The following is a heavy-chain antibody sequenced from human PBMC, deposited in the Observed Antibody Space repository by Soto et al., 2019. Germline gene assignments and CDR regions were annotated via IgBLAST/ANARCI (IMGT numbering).Heavy chain of an antibody. D-gene: IGHD6-13*01. Sequence: VQLLESGGGLVQPGGSLRLSCAASGFAFGSYVMAWVRQAPGKGLEWVSAMSGSGGSTYYPDSVKGRFTISRDNSKNTLFLQMNSLRAEDTAVYYCATASGSSWPYYFDSWGQGTLVTVSS. J-gene: IGHJ4*02. CDR3: ATASGSSWPYYFDS. CDR2: MSGSGGST. CDR1: GFAFGSYV. V-gene: IGHV3-23*01.